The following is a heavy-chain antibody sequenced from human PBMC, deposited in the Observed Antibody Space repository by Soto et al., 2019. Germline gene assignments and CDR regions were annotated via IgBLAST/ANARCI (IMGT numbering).Heavy chain of an antibody. V-gene: IGHV3-33*01. D-gene: IGHD1-26*01. CDR3: ARSRETFDY. J-gene: IGHJ4*02. CDR1: GFTFSNFG. Sequence: GGSLRLSCAASGFTFSNFGMHWVRQAPGKGLEWVAFIWYDGSERYNADSVQGRFTISRDNSKNTLYLQMNSLRAEDTAIYYCARSRETFDYWGQGTLVTVSS. CDR2: IWYDGSER.